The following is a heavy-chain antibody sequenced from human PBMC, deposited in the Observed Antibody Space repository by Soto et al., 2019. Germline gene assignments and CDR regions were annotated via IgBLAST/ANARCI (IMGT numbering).Heavy chain of an antibody. D-gene: IGHD6-6*01. J-gene: IGHJ5*02. Sequence: QMQLVESGGGLVKPGGSLRLSCAASGFPFSDSYMAWIRQAPGKGLEEIVTISSTGSTPYYADSVKGRFTISRDNAQNSLYLEMNNLRAEDTAVYYCARGQQLVANWLDPWGQGILVTVSS. V-gene: IGHV3-11*01. CDR1: GFPFSDSY. CDR3: ARGQQLVANWLDP. CDR2: ISSTGSTP.